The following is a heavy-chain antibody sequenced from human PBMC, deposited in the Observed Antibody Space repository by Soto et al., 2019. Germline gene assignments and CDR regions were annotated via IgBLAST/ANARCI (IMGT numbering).Heavy chain of an antibody. D-gene: IGHD3-10*01. J-gene: IGHJ6*02. Sequence: GGSLRLSCAASGFTFSSYSMNWVRQAPGKGLEWVSSISSSSSYIYYADSVKGRFTISRDNAKNSLYLQMNSLRAEDTAVYYCARVDGSGSYYGYYYYGMDVWGQGTTVTAP. CDR1: GFTFSSYS. CDR3: ARVDGSGSYYGYYYYGMDV. CDR2: ISSSSSYI. V-gene: IGHV3-21*01.